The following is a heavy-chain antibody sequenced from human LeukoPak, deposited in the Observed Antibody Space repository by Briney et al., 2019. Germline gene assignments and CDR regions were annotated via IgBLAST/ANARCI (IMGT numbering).Heavy chain of an antibody. V-gene: IGHV3-74*01. Sequence: GGSLRLSCAASGFTFSNYWMHWVRQAPGKGLVWVSRINSDGINTSYADSVKGRFTISRDNAKNTLNLQMNSLRAEDTAVYYCTSHGSYFSHDYWGQGTLVTVSS. CDR2: INSDGINT. J-gene: IGHJ4*02. D-gene: IGHD1-26*01. CDR1: GFTFSNYW. CDR3: TSHGSYFSHDY.